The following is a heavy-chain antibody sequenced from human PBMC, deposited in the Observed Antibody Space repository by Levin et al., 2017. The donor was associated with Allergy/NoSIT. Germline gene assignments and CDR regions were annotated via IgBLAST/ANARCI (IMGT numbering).Heavy chain of an antibody. CDR3: AKCMRSHWSDWRSGTFDY. D-gene: IGHD1-1*01. J-gene: IGHJ4*02. Sequence: GESLKISCTASGFAVSSNYMNWVRQAPGKGLEWVSVIYSGGSTYYADSVKGRFTISRDNSKNTLYLQMDSLTFEDTALYSCAKCMRSHWSDWRSGTFDYWGQGTLVTVSS. CDR1: GFAVSSNY. V-gene: IGHV3-66*01. CDR2: IYSGGST.